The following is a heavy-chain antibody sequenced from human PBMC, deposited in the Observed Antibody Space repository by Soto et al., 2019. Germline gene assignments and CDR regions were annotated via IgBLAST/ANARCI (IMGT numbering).Heavy chain of an antibody. V-gene: IGHV4-59*01. J-gene: IGHJ4*02. CDR1: GGSISSYY. D-gene: IGHD5-18*01. CDR3: TKSDRGHNYAFY. CDR2: IYYSGST. Sequence: SETLSLTCTVSGGSISSYYWSWIRQPPGKGLEWIGYIYYSGSTNYNPSLKSRVTISVDTSKNQFSLKLSSVTAADTAVYYCTKSDRGHNYAFYWAQGTLVTVS.